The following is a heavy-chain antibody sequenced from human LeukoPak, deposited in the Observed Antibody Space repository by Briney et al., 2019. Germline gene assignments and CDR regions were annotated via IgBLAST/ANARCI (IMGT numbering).Heavy chain of an antibody. CDR3: ARDDRYSYGSGFDY. V-gene: IGHV4-61*01. J-gene: IGHJ4*02. CDR1: GGSVSSGSYY. CDR2: IYYSGST. D-gene: IGHD5-18*01. Sequence: SETLSLTCTVSGGSVSSGSYYWSWIRQPPGKGLEWIGYIYYSGSTNYNPSLKSRVTISVDTSKNQFSLKLSPVTAADTAVYYCARDDRYSYGSGFDYWGQGTLVTVSS.